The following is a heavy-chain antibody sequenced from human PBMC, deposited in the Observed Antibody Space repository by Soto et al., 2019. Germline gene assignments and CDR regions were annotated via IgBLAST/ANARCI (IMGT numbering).Heavy chain of an antibody. V-gene: IGHV3-21*01. D-gene: IGHD2-2*01. Sequence: GGSLRLSCISSGFTFRSYTMNWVRQAPGKGLEWVSGIRGFIPYIYYASSVQCRFTISTADAMNSLYLQINRLRAEPTAVYYCARDVVPRALDAFDIWGQGTMVTVSS. CDR2: IRGFIPYI. CDR1: GFTFRSYT. CDR3: ARDVVPRALDAFDI. J-gene: IGHJ3*02.